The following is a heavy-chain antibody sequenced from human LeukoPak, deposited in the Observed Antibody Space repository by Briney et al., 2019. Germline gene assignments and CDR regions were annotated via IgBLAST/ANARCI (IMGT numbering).Heavy chain of an antibody. CDR1: GFDVGRNY. CDR2: IYSGGAT. CDR3: AKDLWPLLEWLLLFDY. D-gene: IGHD3-3*01. J-gene: IGHJ4*02. Sequence: PGGSLRLSCAASGFDVGRNYMTWVRQAPGKGLEWVSFIYSGGATYYADSVKGRFTISRDNSKNTLYLQMNSLRAEDTAVYYCAKDLWPLLEWLLLFDYWGQGTLVTVSS. V-gene: IGHV3-53*01.